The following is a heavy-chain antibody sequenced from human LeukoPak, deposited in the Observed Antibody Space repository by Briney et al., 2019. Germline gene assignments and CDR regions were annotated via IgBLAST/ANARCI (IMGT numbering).Heavy chain of an antibody. CDR1: GXTFSSYS. J-gene: IGHJ2*01. CDR2: VSSGSNTM. V-gene: IGHV3-48*02. Sequence: PGGSLRLSCAASGXTFSSYSMNWVRQAPGKGLEWVSYVSSGSNTMYYAESVKGRFTISRDNAKNSLYLQMNSLRDEDTAVYYCVRDWYFDLWGRGTRVTVSS. CDR3: VRDWYFDL.